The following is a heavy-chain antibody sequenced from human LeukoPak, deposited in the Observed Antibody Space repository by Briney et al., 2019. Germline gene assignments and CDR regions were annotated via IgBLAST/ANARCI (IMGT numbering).Heavy chain of an antibody. Sequence: PSETLSLTCTVSGDSISSSSYYWGWIRQPPGKGLERIGSIYNSGGTYYNPSLKSRVTISVDTSKNQFSLNLYSVTAADTAVYYCARGDHSRIGDAFDYWGQGTLATVSS. CDR2: IYNSGGT. J-gene: IGHJ4*02. V-gene: IGHV4-39*01. CDR1: GDSISSSSYY. CDR3: ARGDHSRIGDAFDY. D-gene: IGHD3-16*01.